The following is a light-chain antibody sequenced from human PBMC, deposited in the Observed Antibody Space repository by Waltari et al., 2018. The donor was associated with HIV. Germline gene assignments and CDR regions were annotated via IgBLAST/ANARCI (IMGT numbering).Light chain of an antibody. CDR1: SGSIADNY. J-gene: IGLJ3*02. CDR3: QAYDSSNQV. CDR2: EDN. Sequence: NFMLTQPHSVSESPGKTVTISCTRSSGSIADNYVQWCQQRPGSAPPTVIYEDNQRPPGVPDRSSGSIDSSSNSASLTSSGLKTEDEADYYCQAYDSSNQVFGGGTQLTVL. V-gene: IGLV6-57*03.